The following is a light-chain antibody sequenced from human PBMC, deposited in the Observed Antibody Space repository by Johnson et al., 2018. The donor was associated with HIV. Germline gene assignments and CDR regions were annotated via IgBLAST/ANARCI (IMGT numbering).Light chain of an antibody. CDR1: SSNIGNNY. Sequence: QSVLTQPPSVSAAPGQKVTISCSGSSSNIGNNYVSWYQQLPGTAPKLLIYDNNKRPSGTPDRFSGSKSGTSTTPGITGLQTGEEANYYCGTWDSSLSGVFGTGTKVTVL. J-gene: IGLJ1*01. CDR3: GTWDSSLSGV. V-gene: IGLV1-51*01. CDR2: DNN.